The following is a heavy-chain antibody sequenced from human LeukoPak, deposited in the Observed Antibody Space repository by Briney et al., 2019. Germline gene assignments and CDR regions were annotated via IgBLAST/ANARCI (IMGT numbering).Heavy chain of an antibody. CDR1: GVSISSSSYY. Sequence: PSETLSLTCTVSGVSISSSSYYWGWLRQPPGKGLEYIGSIYYAGSSYYNPSLKSRLTTSVDTSKNQFSLRLTSVTAADTAVYYCARDMMAIIGYYYLMDVWGQGTTVTVSS. CDR2: IYYAGSS. V-gene: IGHV4-39*07. J-gene: IGHJ6*02. D-gene: IGHD3-16*01. CDR3: ARDMMAIIGYYYLMDV.